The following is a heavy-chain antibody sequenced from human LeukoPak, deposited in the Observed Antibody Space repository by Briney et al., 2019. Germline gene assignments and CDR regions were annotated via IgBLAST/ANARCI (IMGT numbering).Heavy chain of an antibody. D-gene: IGHD2-2*02. CDR3: ARDVTVPAAIGDWFDP. CDR1: GFTFDDYA. V-gene: IGHV3-9*01. J-gene: IGHJ5*02. Sequence: PGGSLRLSCAASGFTFDDYAMHWVRQAPGKGLEWDSGISWNSGSIGYADSVKGRFTISRDNAKNSLYLQMNSLRAEDTAVYYCARDVTVPAAIGDWFDPWGQGTLVTVPS. CDR2: ISWNSGSI.